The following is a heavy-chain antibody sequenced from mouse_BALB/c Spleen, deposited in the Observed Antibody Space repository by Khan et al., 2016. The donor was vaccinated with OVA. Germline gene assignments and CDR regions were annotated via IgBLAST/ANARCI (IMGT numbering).Heavy chain of an antibody. V-gene: IGHV1-18*01. CDR1: GYTFTDYN. Sequence: VQLQQSGPELVKSGASVKIPCKASGYTFTDYNMDWVKQSHGKSLEWIGDINPNNGGTIYNQKFKGKATLTVDKSSNTAYMELRSLTSEDTAVYYCSSLCYGSFGYWGQGTLVTVSA. CDR2: INPNNGGT. CDR3: SSLCYGSFGY. J-gene: IGHJ3*01. D-gene: IGHD1-1*01.